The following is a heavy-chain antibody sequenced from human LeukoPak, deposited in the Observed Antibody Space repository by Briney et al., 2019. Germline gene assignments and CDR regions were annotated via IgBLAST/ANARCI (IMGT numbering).Heavy chain of an antibody. Sequence: ASVKVSCKASGYTFTSYGISWVRQAPGQGLEWMGSISAYNGNTNYAQKLQGRVTMTTDTSTSTAYMELRSLRSDDTAVYYCARVVWEQWLSCLDYWGRGTLVTVSS. D-gene: IGHD6-19*01. CDR1: GYTFTSYG. V-gene: IGHV1-18*01. J-gene: IGHJ4*02. CDR2: ISAYNGNT. CDR3: ARVVWEQWLSCLDY.